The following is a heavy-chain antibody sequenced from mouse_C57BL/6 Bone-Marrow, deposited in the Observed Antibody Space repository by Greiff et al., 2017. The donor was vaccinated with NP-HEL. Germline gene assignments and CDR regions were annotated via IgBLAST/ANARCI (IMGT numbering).Heavy chain of an antibody. V-gene: IGHV1-64*01. J-gene: IGHJ1*03. CDR2: IHPNSGST. CDR1: GYTFTSYW. CDR3: AHPLWLRRGDV. Sequence: QVQLQQPGAELVKPGASVKLSCKASGYTFTSYWMHWVKQRPGQGLEWIGMIHPNSGSTNYNEKFKSKATLTVDKSSSTAYMQLSSLTSEDSAVYYCAHPLWLRRGDVWGTGTTVTVSS. D-gene: IGHD2-2*01.